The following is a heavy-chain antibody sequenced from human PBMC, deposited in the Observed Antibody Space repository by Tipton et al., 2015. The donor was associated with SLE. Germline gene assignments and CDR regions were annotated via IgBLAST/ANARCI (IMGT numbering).Heavy chain of an antibody. Sequence: SLRLSCTASGFTFGDYAISWVRQAPGKGLEWVSFFSGTNSHIYYADSLKGRFTISRDNAKNSLYLQMNSLRAEDTAVYYCARHIYDTSGGPFDYWGQGTLVTVSS. CDR2: FSGTNSHI. CDR1: GFTFGDYA. D-gene: IGHD3-22*01. J-gene: IGHJ4*02. CDR3: ARHIYDTSGGPFDY. V-gene: IGHV3-21*01.